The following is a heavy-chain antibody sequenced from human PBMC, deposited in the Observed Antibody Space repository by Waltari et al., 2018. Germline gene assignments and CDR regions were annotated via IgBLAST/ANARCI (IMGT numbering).Heavy chain of an antibody. CDR3: VKVAGPFDY. D-gene: IGHD6-19*01. CDR1: GDSISSSSYY. CDR2: ISYSGST. V-gene: IGHV4-39*01. Sequence: QLQLQESGPGLVKPSETLSLTCTISGDSISSSSYYWGWIRQPPGKGLEWIGSISYSGSTYYNPSLKSRVTISVDTSKNQFSLKLSSVTAADTAVYYCVKVAGPFDYWGQGTLVTVSS. J-gene: IGHJ4*02.